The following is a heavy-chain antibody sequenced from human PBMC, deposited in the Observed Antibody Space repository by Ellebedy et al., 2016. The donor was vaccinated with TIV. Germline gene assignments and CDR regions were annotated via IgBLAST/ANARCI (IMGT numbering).Heavy chain of an antibody. CDR1: GFTFSSYA. V-gene: IGHV3-23*01. Sequence: GESLKISCAASGFTFSSYAMSWVRQAPGKGLEWVSAISGSGGSTYYADSVKGRFTISRDNSKNTLYLQMNSLRAEDTAVYYCAKDSPWGSGWYIDYWGQGTLVTVSS. CDR3: AKDSPWGSGWYIDY. J-gene: IGHJ4*02. CDR2: ISGSGGST. D-gene: IGHD6-19*01.